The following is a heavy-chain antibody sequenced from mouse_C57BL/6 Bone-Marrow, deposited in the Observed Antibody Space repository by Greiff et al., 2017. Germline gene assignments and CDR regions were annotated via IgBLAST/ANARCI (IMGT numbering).Heavy chain of an antibody. CDR2: IDPSDSYT. V-gene: IGHV1-69*01. D-gene: IGHD1-3*01. Sequence: QVQLQQPGAELVMPGASVKLSCKASGYTFTSYWMHWVKQRPGQGLEWIGKIDPSDSYTNYNEKFKSKSTLTVEKSSSTAYMQLSSLTSEDSAVYYCARESLRFYWYFDVWGTGTTLTVSS. CDR1: GYTFTSYW. CDR3: ARESLRFYWYFDV. J-gene: IGHJ1*03.